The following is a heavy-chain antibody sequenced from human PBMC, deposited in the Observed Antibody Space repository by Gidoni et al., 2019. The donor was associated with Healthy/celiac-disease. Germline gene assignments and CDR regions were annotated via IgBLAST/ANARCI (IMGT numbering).Heavy chain of an antibody. V-gene: IGHV1-69*04. CDR1: GCTFSTYS. CDR2: IIPILGIA. CDR3: ARARGYSGYDLTFDAFDI. D-gene: IGHD5-12*01. Sequence: QVHLVQSGAEVKKPGSSVKVSCKASGCTFSTYSISWVRQAPGQGLEWMGRIIPILGIANYAQKCQGRVTITADKSTSTAYMELSSLRSEDTAVYYCARARGYSGYDLTFDAFDIWGQGTMVTVSS. J-gene: IGHJ3*02.